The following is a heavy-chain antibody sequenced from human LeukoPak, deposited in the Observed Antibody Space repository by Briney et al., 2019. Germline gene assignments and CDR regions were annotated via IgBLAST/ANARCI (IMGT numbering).Heavy chain of an antibody. J-gene: IGHJ6*03. CDR3: ARANGWYERGPDYYYYYMDV. CDR1: GFTFDDYG. CDR2: ISSRSNYI. Sequence: GSLRLSCAASGFTFDDYGMNWVRQAPGKGLEWVSFISSRSNYIYYADSVKGRFTISRDNAKNSLYLQMNSLRAEDTAVYYCARANGWYERGPDYYYYYMDVWGKGTTVTVSS. D-gene: IGHD6-19*01. V-gene: IGHV3-21*01.